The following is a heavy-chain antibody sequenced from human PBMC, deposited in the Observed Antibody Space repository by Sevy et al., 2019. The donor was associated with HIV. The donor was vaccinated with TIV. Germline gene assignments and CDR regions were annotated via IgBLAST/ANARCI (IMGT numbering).Heavy chain of an antibody. D-gene: IGHD3-3*01. CDR2: IYHSGST. CDR1: GGSISSGGYS. CDR3: ATALYAFCSGYNHPTFDY. Sequence: SETLSLTCAVSGGSISSGGYSWSWIRQPPGKGLEWIGYIYHSGSTYYNPSLKSRVTISVDRSKNQFSLKLSAVTAAETAVYYSATALYAFCSGYNHPTFDYWGQGTLVTVSS. J-gene: IGHJ4*02. V-gene: IGHV4-30-2*01.